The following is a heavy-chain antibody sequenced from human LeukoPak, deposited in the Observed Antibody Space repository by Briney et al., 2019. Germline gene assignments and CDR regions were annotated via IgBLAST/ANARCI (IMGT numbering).Heavy chain of an antibody. Sequence: GGSLRLSCAASGFTFSSYGMHWVRQAPGKGLEWVAVKSYDGRNKYYADSVKGRFTISRDNSKNTLYLQMNSLRAEDTAVYYCAKDNRRYFDWFDYWGQGTLVTVSS. CDR1: GFTFSSYG. CDR2: KSYDGRNK. V-gene: IGHV3-30*18. CDR3: AKDNRRYFDWFDY. D-gene: IGHD3-9*01. J-gene: IGHJ4*02.